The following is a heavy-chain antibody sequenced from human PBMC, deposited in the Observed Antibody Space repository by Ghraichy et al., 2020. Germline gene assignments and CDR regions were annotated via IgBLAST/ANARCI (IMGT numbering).Heavy chain of an antibody. V-gene: IGHV4-4*07. CDR1: GGSISTYF. CDR2: IYNNGRT. CDR3: ARGCSSTSCYFDY. Sequence: SETLSLTCTVSGGSISTYFWSWVRQPAGKGLEWIGRIYNNGRTNYSPALESRVTMSVDTSKNQFSLRLRSVTAADTAKYYCARGCSSTSCYFDYCGQGALVTVSS. J-gene: IGHJ4*02. D-gene: IGHD2-2*01.